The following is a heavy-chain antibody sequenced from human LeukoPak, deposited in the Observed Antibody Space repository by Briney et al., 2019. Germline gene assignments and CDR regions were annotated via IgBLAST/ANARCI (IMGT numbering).Heavy chain of an antibody. CDR3: ARQGSCINTNCNRWFDP. CDR2: IYHNGDT. J-gene: IGHJ5*02. V-gene: IGHV4-38-2*01. Sequence: PSETLSLTCDVSGYSISSGYYWGWIRQPPGEGLEWIASIYHNGDTYYNSSLRSRVTISVDTSKNQFSLKVRSVTAADTALYYCARQGSCINTNCNRWFDPWGQGILVTVSS. D-gene: IGHD2-2*01. CDR1: GYSISSGYY.